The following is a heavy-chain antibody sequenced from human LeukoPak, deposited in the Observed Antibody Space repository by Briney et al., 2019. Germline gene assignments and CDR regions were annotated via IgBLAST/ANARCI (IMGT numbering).Heavy chain of an antibody. D-gene: IGHD6-13*01. CDR2: IYYSGST. V-gene: IGHV4-39*01. CDR3: ASHGYSSSWYYFDY. CDR1: GGSFSGYY. Sequence: SETLSLTCAVYGGSFSGYYWGWIRQPPGKGLEWIGSIYYSGSTYYNPSLKSRVTISVDTSKNQFSLKLSSVTAADTAVYYCASHGYSSSWYYFDYWGQGTLVTVSS. J-gene: IGHJ4*02.